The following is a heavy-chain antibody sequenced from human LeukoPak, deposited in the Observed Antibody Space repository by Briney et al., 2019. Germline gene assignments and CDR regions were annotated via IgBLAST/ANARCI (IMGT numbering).Heavy chain of an antibody. CDR1: GGSISSYY. Sequence: PSETLSLTCTVSGGSISSYYWSWIRQPPGKGLEWIGYINYSRSTSYNPSLKSRVTISVDTSKNQFSLKLSSVTDADTAVYYCARREAVTKRYYFDYWGQGTLVTVS. CDR2: INYSRST. CDR3: ARREAVTKRYYFDY. J-gene: IGHJ4*02. V-gene: IGHV4-59*08. D-gene: IGHD2-8*01.